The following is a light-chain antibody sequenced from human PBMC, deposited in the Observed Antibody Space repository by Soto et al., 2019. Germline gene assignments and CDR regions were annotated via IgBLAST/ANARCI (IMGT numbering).Light chain of an antibody. Sequence: DIQLTQSPSFLSASVGDRVTITCRASRDTRNSLAWYQQKPGKAPTLLIYTISTLQSGVPPRFSGSGSGTEFTLTISSLQPEDFATYYCQQHNSWPITFGGGTTVEIK. J-gene: IGKJ4*01. V-gene: IGKV1-9*01. CDR2: TIS. CDR1: RDTRNS. CDR3: QQHNSWPIT.